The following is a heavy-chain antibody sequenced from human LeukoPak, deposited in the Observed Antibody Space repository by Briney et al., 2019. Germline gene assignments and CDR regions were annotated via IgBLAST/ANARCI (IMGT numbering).Heavy chain of an antibody. CDR2: ISSSSSYI. D-gene: IGHD1-26*01. V-gene: IGHV3-21*01. Sequence: GGSLRLSCAASGFPFSSYWMSWVRQAPGKGLEWVSSISSSSSYIYYADLVKGRFTISRDNAKNSLYLQMNSLRAEDTAVYYCARVSVGATKGNVDYWGQGTLVTVSS. CDR3: ARVSVGATKGNVDY. CDR1: GFPFSSYW. J-gene: IGHJ4*02.